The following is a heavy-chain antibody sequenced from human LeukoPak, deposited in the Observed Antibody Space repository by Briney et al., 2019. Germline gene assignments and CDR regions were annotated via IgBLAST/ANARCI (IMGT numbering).Heavy chain of an antibody. CDR3: ARGLEG. V-gene: IGHV3-48*04. CDR1: GFTFSNSN. Sequence: SGGSLRLSCAASGFTFSNSNMNWVRQAPGKGLEWLSYISSGSSTIYYADSVKGRFTISRDNAKNSLYLQMNSLRAEDTAVYYCARGLEGGGQGTLVTVSS. CDR2: ISSGSSTI. D-gene: IGHD3-16*01. J-gene: IGHJ1*01.